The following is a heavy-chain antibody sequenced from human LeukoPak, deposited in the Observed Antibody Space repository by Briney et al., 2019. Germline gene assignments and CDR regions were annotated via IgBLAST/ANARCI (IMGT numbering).Heavy chain of an antibody. CDR2: TNHSGST. D-gene: IGHD4-17*01. V-gene: IGHV4-34*01. CDR1: GGSISSYY. Sequence: SETLSLTCTVSGGSISSYYWSWIRQPPGKGLEWIGETNHSGSTNYNPSLKSRVTISVDTSKNQFSLKLSSVTAADTAVYYCARSYGDYEYNWFDPWGQGTLVTVSS. CDR3: ARSYGDYEYNWFDP. J-gene: IGHJ5*02.